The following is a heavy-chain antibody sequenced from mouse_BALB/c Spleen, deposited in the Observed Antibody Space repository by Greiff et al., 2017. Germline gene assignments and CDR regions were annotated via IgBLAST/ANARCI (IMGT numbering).Heavy chain of an antibody. CDR2: IDPANGNT. D-gene: IGHD3-1*01. CDR3: ELGLQAY. CDR1: GFNIKDTY. J-gene: IGHJ3*01. Sequence: VQLQQSGAELVKPGASVKLSCTASGFNIKDTYMHWVKQRPQQGLEWIGRIDPANGNTKYDPKFQGKATITADTSSNTAYLQLSSLTSEDTAVYYCELGLQAYWGQGTLVTVSA. V-gene: IGHV14-3*02.